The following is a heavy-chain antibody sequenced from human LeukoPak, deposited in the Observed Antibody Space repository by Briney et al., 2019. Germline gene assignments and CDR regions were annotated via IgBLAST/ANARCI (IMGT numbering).Heavy chain of an antibody. V-gene: IGHV3-30*03. Sequence: GGSLRLSCAASGFTFSSYGMHWVCQAPGKGLEWVAVISYDGSNKYYADSVTGRFTISRDNSKNTVYLQMNSLRAADTGVYYCARGRIAVALYYGMDVWGHGTTVTVSS. CDR1: GFTFSSYG. CDR2: ISYDGSNK. J-gene: IGHJ6*02. D-gene: IGHD6-19*01. CDR3: ARGRIAVALYYGMDV.